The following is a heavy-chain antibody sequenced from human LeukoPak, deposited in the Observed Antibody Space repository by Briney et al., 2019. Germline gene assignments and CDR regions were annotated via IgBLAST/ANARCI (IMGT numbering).Heavy chain of an antibody. D-gene: IGHD3-10*01. V-gene: IGHV1-18*01. Sequence: ASVKVSCKASGYTFTSYGISWVRQAPGQGLEWMGWISAYNGNTNYAQKLQGRVTMITDTSTSTAYMELRSLRSDDTAVYYCARDRARIIMLRGVTDWGQGTLVTVSS. CDR2: ISAYNGNT. J-gene: IGHJ4*02. CDR3: ARDRARIIMLRGVTD. CDR1: GYTFTSYG.